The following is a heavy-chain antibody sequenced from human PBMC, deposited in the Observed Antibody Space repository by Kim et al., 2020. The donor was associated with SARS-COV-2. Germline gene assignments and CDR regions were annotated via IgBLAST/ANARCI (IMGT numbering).Heavy chain of an antibody. CDR3: ATATLSKLATMH. Sequence: GGSLRLSCAVSGFTFRSYGMHWVRQAPGKGLEWVAVISNDGSNKYYADSVKGRFTISRDNSKNTLYLQMNSLRAEDTAVYYCATATLSKLATMHWGQGTLVTVSS. CDR2: ISNDGSNK. CDR1: GFTFRSYG. J-gene: IGHJ4*02. D-gene: IGHD5-12*01. V-gene: IGHV3-30*03.